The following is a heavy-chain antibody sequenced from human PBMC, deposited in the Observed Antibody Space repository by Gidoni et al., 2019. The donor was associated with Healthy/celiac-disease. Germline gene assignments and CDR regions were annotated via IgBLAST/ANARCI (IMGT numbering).Heavy chain of an antibody. D-gene: IGHD2-21*02. CDR2: IKSKTDGGTT. CDR1: GFTFSNAW. V-gene: IGHV3-15*01. J-gene: IGHJ4*02. Sequence: EVQLVESGGGLVKPGGSLRLSCAASGFTFSNAWMSWVRQAPGKGLEWVGRIKSKTDGGTTDYAAPVKGRFTISRDDSKNTLYLQMNSLKTEDTAVYYCTTDMGHPPIVVTAPYYFDYWGQGTLVTVSS. CDR3: TTDMGHPPIVVTAPYYFDY.